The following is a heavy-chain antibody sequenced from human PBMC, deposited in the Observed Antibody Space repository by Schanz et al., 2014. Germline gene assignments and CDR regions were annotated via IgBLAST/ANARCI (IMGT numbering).Heavy chain of an antibody. CDR3: AKIRYDSSGYYLPYYGMDV. J-gene: IGHJ6*02. D-gene: IGHD3-22*01. Sequence: VQLVESGGDLVQPGGSLRLSCAGSGVDLSGNALHWVRQAPGKGLEWVAGISGSGGSTDYADSVKGRFIIPRDNSKNTLYLQMNSLRAEDTAVYYCAKIRYDSSGYYLPYYGMDVWGQGTTVIVSS. V-gene: IGHV3-23*04. CDR2: ISGSGGST. CDR1: GVDLSGNA.